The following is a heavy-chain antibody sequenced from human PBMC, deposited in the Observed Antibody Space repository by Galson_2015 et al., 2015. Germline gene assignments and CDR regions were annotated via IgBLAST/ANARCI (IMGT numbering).Heavy chain of an antibody. J-gene: IGHJ6*02. Sequence: SLRLSCAASGFTFINYWMHWVRQVPGKGPVWVSRINSDGSSTTYADYVKGRFTMSRDNAKNTVYLQMNILRAEDTAVYYCVRDSFRTSIGMDVWGQGTTVTVSS. CDR2: INSDGSST. V-gene: IGHV3-74*01. CDR1: GFTFINYW. D-gene: IGHD2-2*01. CDR3: VRDSFRTSIGMDV.